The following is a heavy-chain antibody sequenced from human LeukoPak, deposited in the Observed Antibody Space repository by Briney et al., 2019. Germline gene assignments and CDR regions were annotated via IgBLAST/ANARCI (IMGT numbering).Heavy chain of an antibody. D-gene: IGHD2-15*01. CDR3: ARVAYCSGGSCYPESYYYYGMDV. Sequence: ALVKVSCKASGGTFSSYAISWVRQAPGQGLEWMGGIIPIFGTANYAQKFQGRVTITADESTSTAYMELSSLRSEDTAVYYCARVAYCSGGSCYPESYYYYGMDVWGQGTTVTVSS. CDR1: GGTFSSYA. CDR2: IIPIFGTA. V-gene: IGHV1-69*13. J-gene: IGHJ6*02.